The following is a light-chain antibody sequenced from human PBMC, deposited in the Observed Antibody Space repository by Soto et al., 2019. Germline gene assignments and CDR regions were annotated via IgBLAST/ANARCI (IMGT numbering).Light chain of an antibody. V-gene: IGKV1-39*01. CDR2: AAS. CDR3: PHSSSTPLP. CDR1: QSIRSW. Sequence: DIQRTKSKSTLSASVGDRVTMTCRASQSIRSWLAWYQQKPGKAPKLLIYAASSLQSGVPSRFSGSGSGTDFTLTISSLQPEDFATYYCPHSSSTPLPSGGGTKVDIK. J-gene: IGKJ4*01.